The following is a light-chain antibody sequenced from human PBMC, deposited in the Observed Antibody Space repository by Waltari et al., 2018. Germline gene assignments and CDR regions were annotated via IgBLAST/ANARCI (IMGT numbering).Light chain of an antibody. V-gene: IGLV2-23*02. Sequence: QSALTQTATVSGSPGQSITIPCTGTSSDVGTYNLVSWYQQHPAKAPTLIIYDVNNRPSGVSNRFSGSKSGNTASLTISGLQAADEADYYCCSYAGSAISVFGGGTKLTVL. J-gene: IGLJ2*01. CDR2: DVN. CDR1: SSDVGTYNL. CDR3: CSYAGSAISV.